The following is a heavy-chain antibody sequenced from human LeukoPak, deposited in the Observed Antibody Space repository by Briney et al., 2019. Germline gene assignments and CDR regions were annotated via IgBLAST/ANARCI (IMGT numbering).Heavy chain of an antibody. Sequence: GGSLRLSCAASGFTFSSYGMHWVRQAPGKGLEWVAFIRYDGSNKYYADSVKGRFTISRDNSKNTLYLQMNSLRAGDTAVYYCAIQREPAVIRPLDYWGQGTLVTVSS. J-gene: IGHJ4*02. D-gene: IGHD2-2*01. CDR2: IRYDGSNK. CDR1: GFTFSSYG. CDR3: AIQREPAVIRPLDY. V-gene: IGHV3-30*02.